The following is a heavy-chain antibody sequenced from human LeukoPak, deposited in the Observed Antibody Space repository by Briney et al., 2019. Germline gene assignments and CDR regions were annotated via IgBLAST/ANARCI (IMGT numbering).Heavy chain of an antibody. CDR3: ARDTALFRAYDI. CDR1: SASVSSSPYF. V-gene: IGHV4-39*07. CDR2: VYHSGST. Sequence: PSETLSLTCTVSSASVSSSPYFWGWIRQPPGKGLEWIASVYHSGSTSYNPSLKSRLTISVHKSKNQFSLKLSSVTAADTAVYYCARDTALFRAYDIWGQGTLVTVSS. J-gene: IGHJ3*02.